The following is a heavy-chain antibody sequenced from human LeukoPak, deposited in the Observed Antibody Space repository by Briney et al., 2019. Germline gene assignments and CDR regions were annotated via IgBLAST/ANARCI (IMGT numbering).Heavy chain of an antibody. CDR2: IYYSGST. Sequence: PSETLSLTCAVYGGSFSGYYWSWIRQPPGKGLEWIGYIYYSGSTNYNPSLKSRVTISVDTSKNQFSLKLSSVTAADTAVYYCARVRSISRGYSYGIGYDYWGQGTLVTVSS. V-gene: IGHV4-59*01. CDR1: GGSFSGYY. D-gene: IGHD5-18*01. CDR3: ARVRSISRGYSYGIGYDY. J-gene: IGHJ4*02.